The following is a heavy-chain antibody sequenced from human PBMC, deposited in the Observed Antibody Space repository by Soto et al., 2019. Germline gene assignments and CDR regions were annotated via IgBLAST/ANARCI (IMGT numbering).Heavy chain of an antibody. CDR3: ARDHVVMGSGPPVGAFDI. D-gene: IGHD6-25*01. J-gene: IGHJ3*02. CDR2: IYHSGST. CDR1: GGSISSSNW. Sequence: PSETLSLTCAVSGGSISSSNWWSWVRQPPGKGLEWIGEIYHSGSTNYNPSLKSRVTISVDKSKNQFSLKLSSVTAADTAVYYCARDHVVMGSGPPVGAFDIWGQGTMVTVSS. V-gene: IGHV4-4*02.